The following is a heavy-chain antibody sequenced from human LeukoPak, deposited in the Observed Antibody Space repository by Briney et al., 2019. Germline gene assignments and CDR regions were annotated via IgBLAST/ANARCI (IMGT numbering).Heavy chain of an antibody. J-gene: IGHJ6*02. CDR3: AGIAARGYYYYYYGMDV. CDR1: GGSISSSSYY. Sequence: SETLSLTCTVSGGSISSSSYYWGWIRQPPGKGLEWIGSIYYSGSTYYNPSLKSRVTISVDRSKNQFSLKLSSVTAADTAVYYCAGIAARGYYYYYYGMDVWGQGTTVTVSS. V-gene: IGHV4-39*07. CDR2: IYYSGST. D-gene: IGHD6-13*01.